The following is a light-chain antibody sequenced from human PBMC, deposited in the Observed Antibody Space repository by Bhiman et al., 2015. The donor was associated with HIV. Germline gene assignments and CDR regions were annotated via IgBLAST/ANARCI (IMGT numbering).Light chain of an antibody. CDR2: RDN. CDR1: SSNIGSNT. V-gene: IGLV1-44*01. Sequence: QSVLTQPPSASGTPGQRVTISCSGSSSNIGSNTVNWYQQLPGTAPTLVIYRDNQRPSGVPDRFSGSKSGTAASLAISGLQAEDEADFYCATWDDSLNGQVFGTGTTVTVL. CDR3: ATWDDSLNGQV. J-gene: IGLJ1*01.